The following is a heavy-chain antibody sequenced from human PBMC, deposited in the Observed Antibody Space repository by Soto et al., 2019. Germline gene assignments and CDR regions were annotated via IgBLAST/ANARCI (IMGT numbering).Heavy chain of an antibody. Sequence: ASVKVSCKASGYTFTSYGISWVRQAPGQGLEWMGWISAYNGNTNYAQKLQGRVTMTTDTSTSTAYMELRSLRSDDTAVYYCARPDRSGYYPGDFDYWGQGTLVTVSS. CDR1: GYTFTSYG. CDR2: ISAYNGNT. J-gene: IGHJ4*02. D-gene: IGHD3-22*01. CDR3: ARPDRSGYYPGDFDY. V-gene: IGHV1-18*04.